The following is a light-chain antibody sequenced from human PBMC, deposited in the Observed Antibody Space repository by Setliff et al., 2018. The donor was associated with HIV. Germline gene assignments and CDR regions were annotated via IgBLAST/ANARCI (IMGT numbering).Light chain of an antibody. V-gene: IGLV2-14*01. CDR3: SSYAITNTVH. Sequence: QSALTQPASVSGSPGQSITISCTGTSSDVGGYSYVSWYQQHPGKAPKLIIYEVRNRPSGVSNRFSGSKSGNTASLTISGLQAEDEADYYCSSYAITNTVHFGTGTKGTVL. J-gene: IGLJ1*01. CDR1: SSDVGGYSY. CDR2: EVR.